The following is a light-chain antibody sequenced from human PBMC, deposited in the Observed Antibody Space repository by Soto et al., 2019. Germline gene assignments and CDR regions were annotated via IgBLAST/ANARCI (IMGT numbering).Light chain of an antibody. CDR2: GAS. J-gene: IGKJ1*01. CDR1: QSVNSNF. Sequence: EIVLTQSPGTLSLSPGDRATLSCRASQSVNSNFLAWYQQKPGQAPRLLIYGASSRATGIPDTFSGSGSGTDFTLTISRLEPGDFAVYYCQHYNSYSEAFGQGTKVELK. V-gene: IGKV3-20*01. CDR3: QHYNSYSEA.